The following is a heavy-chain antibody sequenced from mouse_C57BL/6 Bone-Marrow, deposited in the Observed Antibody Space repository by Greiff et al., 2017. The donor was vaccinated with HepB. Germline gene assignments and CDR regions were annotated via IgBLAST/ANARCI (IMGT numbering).Heavy chain of an antibody. J-gene: IGHJ2*01. Sequence: VQLQQSGAELVRPGASVKLSCKASGYTFTDYYINWVKQRPGQGLEWIARIYPGSGNTYYNEKFKGKATLTAEKSSSTAYMQLSSLTSEDSAVYFCARSFITTVVDFDYWGQGTTLTVSS. D-gene: IGHD1-1*01. CDR1: GYTFTDYY. CDR3: ARSFITTVVDFDY. V-gene: IGHV1-76*01. CDR2: IYPGSGNT.